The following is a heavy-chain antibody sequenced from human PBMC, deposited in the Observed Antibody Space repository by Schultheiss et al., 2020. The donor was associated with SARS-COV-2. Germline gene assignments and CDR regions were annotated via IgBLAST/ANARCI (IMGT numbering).Heavy chain of an antibody. J-gene: IGHJ4*02. V-gene: IGHV3-21*01. D-gene: IGHD1-26*01. CDR2: ISSSSSYI. CDR3: ARGGLSGSYLGDYFDY. CDR1: GFTFSSYS. Sequence: GGSLRLSCAASGFTFSSYSMNWVRQAPGKGLEWVSSISSSSSYIYYADSVKGRFTISRDNAKNSLYLQMNSLRAEDTAVYYCARGGLSGSYLGDYFDYWGQGTLVTVSS.